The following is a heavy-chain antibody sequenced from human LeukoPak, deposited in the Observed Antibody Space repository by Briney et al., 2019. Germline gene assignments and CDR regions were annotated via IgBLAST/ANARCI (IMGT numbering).Heavy chain of an antibody. Sequence: PGRSLRLSCAASGLTFSTYAMTWVRQAPGKGLEWVSAISGSGGSTYYADSVKGRFTIYRDNSKNTLYLQLSSLRAEDTAVYYCAKGLGLSYWYFDLWGRGTLVTVSS. J-gene: IGHJ2*01. CDR3: AKGLGLSYWYFDL. CDR2: ISGSGGST. CDR1: GLTFSTYA. D-gene: IGHD2/OR15-2a*01. V-gene: IGHV3-23*01.